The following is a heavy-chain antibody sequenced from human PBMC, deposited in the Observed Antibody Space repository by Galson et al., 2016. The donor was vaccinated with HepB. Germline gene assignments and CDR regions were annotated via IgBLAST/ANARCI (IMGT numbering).Heavy chain of an antibody. J-gene: IGHJ3*02. Sequence: SVKVSCKASGYTFNRYGISWVRQAPGQGLEWMGWISTYNGNTNYAQKLQGRVTMTTDTSTSTAYMELRSLRSDDTAVYYCASDRVLWFGDFTRGPDGFDIWGQGTMVTVSS. D-gene: IGHD3-10*01. V-gene: IGHV1-18*01. CDR1: GYTFNRYG. CDR2: ISTYNGNT. CDR3: ASDRVLWFGDFTRGPDGFDI.